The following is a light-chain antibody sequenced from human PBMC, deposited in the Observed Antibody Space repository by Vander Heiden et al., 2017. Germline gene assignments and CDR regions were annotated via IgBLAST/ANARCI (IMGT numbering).Light chain of an antibody. V-gene: IGLV3-25*03. Sequence: SSQLTQPPSVSVSPGQTAMITCSADVLSKQYSHWYQQKSGQAPLLLILKDTERPSGIPERFSGSTSGTTVTLTITGVQSEDEADYYCQSADSGATDVVFGGGTKLTVL. CDR3: QSADSGATDVV. J-gene: IGLJ2*01. CDR1: VLSKQY. CDR2: KDT.